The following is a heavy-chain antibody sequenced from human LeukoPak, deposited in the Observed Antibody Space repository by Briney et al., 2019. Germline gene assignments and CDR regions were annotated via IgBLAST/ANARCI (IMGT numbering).Heavy chain of an antibody. CDR2: IYYSGST. J-gene: IGHJ4*02. CDR1: GGSISSSSYY. D-gene: IGHD3-3*01. CDR3: ARGPEHYDFWSGYLTHFDY. Sequence: SETLSLTCTVSGGSISSSSYYWGWIRQPPGKGLEWIGSIYYSGSTYYNPSLKSRVTISVDRSKNQFSLKLSSVTAADTAVYYCARGPEHYDFWSGYLTHFDYWGQGTLVTVSS. V-gene: IGHV4-39*07.